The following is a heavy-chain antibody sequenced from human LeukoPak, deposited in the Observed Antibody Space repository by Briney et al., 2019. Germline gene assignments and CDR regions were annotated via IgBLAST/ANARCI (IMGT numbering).Heavy chain of an antibody. CDR3: ARGVVVPAAIPSKSYGMDV. V-gene: IGHV4-34*01. J-gene: IGHJ6*02. CDR2: INHSGST. CDR1: GGSFSGYY. D-gene: IGHD2-2*01. Sequence: PSETLSLTCAVYGGSFSGYYWSWIRQPPGKGLEWIGEINHSGSTNYNPSLKSRVTISVDTSKNQFSLKLSSVTAADTAVYYCARGVVVPAAIPSKSYGMDVWGQGTTVTVSS.